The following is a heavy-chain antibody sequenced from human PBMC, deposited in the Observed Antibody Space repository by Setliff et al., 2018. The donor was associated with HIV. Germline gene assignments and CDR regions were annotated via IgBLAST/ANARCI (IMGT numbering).Heavy chain of an antibody. CDR2: ISAYNGHT. D-gene: IGHD3-3*01. CDR3: ARAPRGDFWSGKDYFDY. V-gene: IGHV1-18*01. CDR1: DYTFTSYG. J-gene: IGHJ4*02. Sequence: ASVKVSCKASDYTFTSYGISWVRQAPGQGLEWMGWISAYNGHTRYAQKLQGRVTMTTDTSTSTAYMELRSLRSDDTAVYFCARAPRGDFWSGKDYFDYWGQGTLVTVSS.